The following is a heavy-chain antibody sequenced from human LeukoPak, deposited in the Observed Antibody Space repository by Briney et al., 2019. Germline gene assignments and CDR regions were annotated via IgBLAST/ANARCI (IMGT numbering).Heavy chain of an antibody. CDR2: INHSGST. CDR1: GGSFSGYY. V-gene: IGHV4-34*01. Sequence: SETLSLTCAVYGGSFSGYYWSWIRQPPGKGLEWIGEINHSGSTNYNPSLKSRVTISVDTSKNQFSLKLSSVTAADTAVYCCARTNSKHWGQGTLVTVSS. J-gene: IGHJ1*01. CDR3: ARTNSKH. D-gene: IGHD2-8*01.